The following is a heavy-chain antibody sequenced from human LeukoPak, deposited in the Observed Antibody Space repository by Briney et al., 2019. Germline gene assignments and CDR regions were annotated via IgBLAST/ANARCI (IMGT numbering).Heavy chain of an antibody. CDR1: GFTFSDYY. J-gene: IGHJ4*02. D-gene: IGHD5-18*01. CDR2: ISSSGSTI. V-gene: IGHV3-11*04. CDR3: ATPVGTAMVTPFDY. Sequence: GSLRLSCAASGFTFSDYYMSWIRQAPGKGLEWVSYISSSGSTIYYADSVKGRFTISRDNAKNSLYLQMNSLRAEDTAVYYCATPVGTAMVTPFDYWGQGTLVTVSS.